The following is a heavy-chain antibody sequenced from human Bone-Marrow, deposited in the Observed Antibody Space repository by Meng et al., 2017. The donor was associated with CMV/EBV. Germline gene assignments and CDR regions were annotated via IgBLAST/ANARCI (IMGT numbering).Heavy chain of an antibody. D-gene: IGHD2-2*01. V-gene: IGHV1-18*01. CDR3: ATRRAYCSSTSCYYYYYYGMDV. J-gene: IGHJ6*02. CDR1: GYTFTSYG. Sequence: ASVKVSCKASGYTFTSYGISWVRQAPGQGLEWMGWISAYNGNTNYAQKLQGRVTMTTDTSTSTAYMELSSLRSEDTAVYYCATRRAYCSSTSCYYYYYYGMDVWGQGTTVTVSS. CDR2: ISAYNGNT.